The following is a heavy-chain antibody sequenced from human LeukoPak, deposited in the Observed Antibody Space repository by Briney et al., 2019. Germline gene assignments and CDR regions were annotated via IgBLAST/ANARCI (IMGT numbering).Heavy chain of an antibody. Sequence: PSETLSLTCTVSGGSISSYYWGWIRQPPGKGLEWIGYIYYSGSTNYNPSLKSRVTISVDTSKNQFSLKLSSVTAADTAVYYCARGDGYNNVIDYWGQGTLVTVAS. CDR3: ARGDGYNNVIDY. J-gene: IGHJ4*02. D-gene: IGHD5-24*01. CDR1: GGSISSYY. V-gene: IGHV4-59*01. CDR2: IYYSGST.